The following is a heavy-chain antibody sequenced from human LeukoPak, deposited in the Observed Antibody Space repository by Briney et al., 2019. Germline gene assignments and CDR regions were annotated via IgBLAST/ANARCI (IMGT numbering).Heavy chain of an antibody. Sequence: GGSLRLSCAASGFTFSSYAMHWVRQAPGKGLEWVAVISYDGSNKYYADSVKGRFTISRDNSKNTLYLQMNSLRAEDTAVYYCARPLGYCSSTSCYGGAFDIWGQGTMVTVSS. D-gene: IGHD2-2*01. CDR3: ARPLGYCSSTSCYGGAFDI. V-gene: IGHV3-30-3*01. CDR1: GFTFSSYA. J-gene: IGHJ3*02. CDR2: ISYDGSNK.